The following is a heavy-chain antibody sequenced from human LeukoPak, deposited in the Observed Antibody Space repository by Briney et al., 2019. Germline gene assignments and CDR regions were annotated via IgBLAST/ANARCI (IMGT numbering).Heavy chain of an antibody. J-gene: IGHJ4*02. D-gene: IGHD2-2*01. CDR3: ARNRPEYQLLADY. V-gene: IGHV1-2*02. Sequence: GASVKVSCKASGYTFTDYYMHWVRQAPGQGLEWMGWINPYSGGTSYAQKFQGRVTMTRDTSISTAYMELSRLRSDDTAIYYCARNRPEYQLLADYWGQGTLVTVSS. CDR1: GYTFTDYY. CDR2: INPYSGGT.